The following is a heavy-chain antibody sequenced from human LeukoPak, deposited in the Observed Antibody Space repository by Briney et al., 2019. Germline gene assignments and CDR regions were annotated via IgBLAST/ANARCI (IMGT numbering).Heavy chain of an antibody. CDR1: GFTFTNFW. Sequence: PGGSLRVSCAASGFTFTNFWMSWVRQAPGEGLEWVANINGDGSDRYYMDSLKGRFTISRDNAKNSLYLQMNSLRVEDTAIYYCAIAYGLDVWGQGTTVTVSS. CDR2: INGDGSDR. CDR3: AIAYGLDV. J-gene: IGHJ6*02. V-gene: IGHV3-7*03.